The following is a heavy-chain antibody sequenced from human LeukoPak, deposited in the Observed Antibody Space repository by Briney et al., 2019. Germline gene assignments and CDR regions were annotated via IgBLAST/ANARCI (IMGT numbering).Heavy chain of an antibody. CDR1: GYSFTDYY. CDR3: ARKKGMTTVTKAYYYYMDV. D-gene: IGHD4-11*01. V-gene: IGHV1-2*02. J-gene: IGHJ6*03. CDR2: INPDSGGT. Sequence: GASVKVSCKTSGYSFTDYYMHWVRQAPGQGLEWMGWINPDSGGTNYAQKFQGRVTMTRDTSISTAYMELSRLRSDDTAVYYCARKKGMTTVTKAYYYYMDVWGKGTTVTASS.